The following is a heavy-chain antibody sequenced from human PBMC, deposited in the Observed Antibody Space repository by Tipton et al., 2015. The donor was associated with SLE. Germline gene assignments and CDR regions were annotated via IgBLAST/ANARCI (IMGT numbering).Heavy chain of an antibody. J-gene: IGHJ4*02. Sequence: SLRLSCAASRFTFSSYAMHWVRQAPGKGLEWVAFMSYDGSNDDYADSVKGRFTISKDNSKNTLYLQMNSLRIEDTAVYYCARDGSRSSGPDFDFWSQGTRVTVSS. CDR2: MSYDGSND. V-gene: IGHV3-30-3*01. CDR3: ARDGSRSSGPDFDF. CDR1: RFTFSSYA. D-gene: IGHD6-19*01.